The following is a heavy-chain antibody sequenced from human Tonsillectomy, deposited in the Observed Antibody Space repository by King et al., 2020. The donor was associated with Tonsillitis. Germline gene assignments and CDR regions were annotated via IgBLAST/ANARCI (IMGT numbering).Heavy chain of an antibody. J-gene: IGHJ4*02. CDR2: IYHSGST. V-gene: IGHV4-38-2*01. CDR1: GYSISSGYY. Sequence: VQLQESGPGLVKPSETLSLTCAVSGYSISSGYYWGWIRQPPGKGLEWIGSIYHSGSTYYNPSLKSRVTITVDTSKNQFSLKLSSVTAADTAVYYCARGGDYVGRYFDCWGQGTLVTVSS. D-gene: IGHD4-17*01. CDR3: ARGGDYVGRYFDC.